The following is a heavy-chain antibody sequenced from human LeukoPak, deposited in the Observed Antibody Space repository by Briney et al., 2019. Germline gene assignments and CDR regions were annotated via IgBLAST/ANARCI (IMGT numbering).Heavy chain of an antibody. CDR3: ARDPFISMITFGGVNTPFDY. J-gene: IGHJ4*02. Sequence: ASVKVSCKASGYTFTCYYMHWVRQAPGQGLEWMGIINPSGGSTSYAQKFQGRVTMTRDTSTSTVYMELSSLRSEDTAVYYCARDPFISMITFGGVNTPFDYWGQGTLVTVSS. V-gene: IGHV1-46*01. CDR2: INPSGGST. CDR1: GYTFTCYY. D-gene: IGHD3-16*01.